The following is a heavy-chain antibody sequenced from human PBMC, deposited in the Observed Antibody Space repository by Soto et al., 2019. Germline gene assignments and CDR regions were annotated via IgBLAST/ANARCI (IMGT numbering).Heavy chain of an antibody. CDR1: GYTFTSYA. CDR3: AGSRDGYNRLYYFDD. D-gene: IGHD5-12*01. J-gene: IGHJ4*02. CDR2: INAGNGNT. Sequence: GASVKVSCKASGYTFTSYAMHWVRQAPGQRLEWMGWINAGNGNTKYSQKFQGRVTITRDTSASTAYMELSSLRSEDTAVYYCAGSRDGYNRLYYFDDWGQGTPVTVSS. V-gene: IGHV1-3*01.